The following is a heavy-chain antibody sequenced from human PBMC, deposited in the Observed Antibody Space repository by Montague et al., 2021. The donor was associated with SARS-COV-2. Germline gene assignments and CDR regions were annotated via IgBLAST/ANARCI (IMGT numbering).Heavy chain of an antibody. V-gene: IGHV4-34*01. CDR2: IYYSGST. CDR3: ARKEMKYSSIWSTGGNWFDP. D-gene: IGHD6-13*01. Sequence: SETLSLTCAVYGGSFSGYYWSWIRQPPGKGLEWIGSIYYSGSTYYNSSLKSRVTISVDTSKNQFSLKLSSVTAADTAVYYCARKEMKYSSIWSTGGNWFDPWGQGTLVTVSS. CDR1: GGSFSGYY. J-gene: IGHJ5*02.